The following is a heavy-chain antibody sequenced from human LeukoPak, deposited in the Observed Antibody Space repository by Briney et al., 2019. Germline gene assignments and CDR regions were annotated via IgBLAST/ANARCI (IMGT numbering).Heavy chain of an antibody. Sequence: PSQTLSLTCTVSGGSISSGGYYWSWIRQPPGKGLEWIGYIYHSGSTYYNPSLKSRVTISVDRSKNQFSLKLSSVTAADTAVYYCARDDTVNRGPYFDYWGQGTLVTVSS. V-gene: IGHV4-30-2*01. D-gene: IGHD4-11*01. CDR1: GGSISSGGYY. CDR3: ARDDTVNRGPYFDY. J-gene: IGHJ4*02. CDR2: IYHSGST.